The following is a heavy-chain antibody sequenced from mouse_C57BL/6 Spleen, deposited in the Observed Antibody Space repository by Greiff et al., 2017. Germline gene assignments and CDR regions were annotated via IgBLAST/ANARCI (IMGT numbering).Heavy chain of an antibody. CDR2: ISRGGEYI. Sequence: VMLVESGEGLVTPGGSLKLSCAASGFTFSSYAMSWVRQTPEKRLEWVAYISRGGEYIYYADTVKARFTISRDNARNTLYLQMSSLKSEDTAMYYCTRAYSNYVFDYWGQGTTRTVSS. J-gene: IGHJ2*01. CDR1: GFTFSSYA. D-gene: IGHD2-5*01. V-gene: IGHV5-9-1*02. CDR3: TRAYSNYVFDY.